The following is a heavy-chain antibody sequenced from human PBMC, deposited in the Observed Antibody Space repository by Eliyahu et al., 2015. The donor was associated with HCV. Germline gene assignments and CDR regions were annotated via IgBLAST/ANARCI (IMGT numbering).Heavy chain of an antibody. J-gene: IGHJ4*02. CDR2: INYDGSTT. Sequence: EVQLVESGGGLVQPGGSLRLSCAASGFTFSNYWMYWVRQAPGKGAVLGSRINYDGSTTGYADSVKGRFTVSRDNAKNTLDLQMNSLRTEDTAVYYCTRGSDSWGQGTLVTVSS. CDR3: TRGSDS. V-gene: IGHV3-74*01. CDR1: GFTFSNYW.